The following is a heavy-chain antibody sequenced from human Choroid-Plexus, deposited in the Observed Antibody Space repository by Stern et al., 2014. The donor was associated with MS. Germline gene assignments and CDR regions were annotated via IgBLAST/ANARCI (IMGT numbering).Heavy chain of an antibody. CDR2: IKEDGTEK. D-gene: IGHD3-3*01. CDR3: ARVYNTIYGIVTQRGSGMDV. Sequence: VQLVESGGGLVQPGGSLTISCTAAGFTFGNYWLTWVRQAPGKGLEWVANIKEDGTEKTYGEPVKGRVTISRDNARTSLYLQMNSLRSEDTALYYCARVYNTIYGIVTQRGSGMDVWGQGTTVIVSS. CDR1: GFTFGNYW. J-gene: IGHJ6*02. V-gene: IGHV3-7*01.